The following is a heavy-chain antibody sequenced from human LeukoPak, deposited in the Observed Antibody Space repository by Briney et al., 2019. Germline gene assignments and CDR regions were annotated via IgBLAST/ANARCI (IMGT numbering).Heavy chain of an antibody. CDR1: GFTFSSYG. CDR3: AKDEVPGIALAKGAFDI. V-gene: IGHV3-30*18. D-gene: IGHD6-19*01. Sequence: PGRSLRLSCAASGFTFSSYGMHWVRQAPGKGLEWVAVISYDGSNKYYADSVKGRFTISRDNSKNTLYLQMNSLRAEDTAVYYCAKDEVPGIALAKGAFDIWGQGTMVTVSS. CDR2: ISYDGSNK. J-gene: IGHJ3*02.